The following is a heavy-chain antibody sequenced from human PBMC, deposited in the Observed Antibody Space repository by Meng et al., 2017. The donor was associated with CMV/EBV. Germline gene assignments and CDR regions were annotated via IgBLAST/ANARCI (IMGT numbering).Heavy chain of an antibody. V-gene: IGHV3-21*01. CDR1: GFTFSSYS. CDR2: ISSSSSYI. CDR3: ASYSSSRPTNY. J-gene: IGHJ4*02. D-gene: IGHD6-6*01. Sequence: GGSLRLSCAASGFTFSSYSMNWVRQAPGKGLEWVSSISSSSSYIYYADSVKGRFTISRDNAKNSLYLQMNSLRAEDTAVYYCASYSSSRPTNYWGQGTLVTVSS.